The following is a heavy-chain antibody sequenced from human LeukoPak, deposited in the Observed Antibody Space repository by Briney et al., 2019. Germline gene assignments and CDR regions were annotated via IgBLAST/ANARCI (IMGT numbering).Heavy chain of an antibody. CDR3: AAMTTITIFDF. CDR1: GASISSGGYS. CDR2: IYRRGNA. J-gene: IGHJ4*02. V-gene: IGHV4-30-2*01. Sequence: PSETLSLTCAVSGASISSGGYSWTWIRQPPGKGLEWIGYIYRRGNAYYNPSLMSRVTISLGRSKNHFSLILTSVTAADTAVYYCAAMTTITIFDFWGQGSLVTVSS. D-gene: IGHD1-14*01.